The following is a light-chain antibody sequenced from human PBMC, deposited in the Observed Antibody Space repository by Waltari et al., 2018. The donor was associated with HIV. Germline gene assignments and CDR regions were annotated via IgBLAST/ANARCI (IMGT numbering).Light chain of an antibody. V-gene: IGKV1-39*01. CDR3: QQIYINPYT. J-gene: IGKJ2*01. CDR1: HSTSTF. CDR2: DIA. Sequence: DIQLTQSPSSLSASVGDRVTMTCGASHSTSTFLKWYQHQRGTDPKHLIFDIATLQNGVLSGFSGSGSWADFTLTISSLQPEDSATYYCQQIYINPYTFGPGTKLEI.